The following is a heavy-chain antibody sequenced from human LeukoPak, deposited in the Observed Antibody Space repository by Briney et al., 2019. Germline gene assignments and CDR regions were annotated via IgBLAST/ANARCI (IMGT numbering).Heavy chain of an antibody. D-gene: IGHD3-22*01. Sequence: GVLRLSCAASGFTFSSYGMSWVRQAPGKGLEWVSPISGSGGSTYYADSVKGQFTISRDNSKNTLYLQMNSLRAEDTAVYYCARGDYYDSSGYNFVDAFDIWGQGTMVTVSS. V-gene: IGHV3-23*01. CDR2: ISGSGGST. J-gene: IGHJ3*02. CDR1: GFTFSSYG. CDR3: ARGDYYDSSGYNFVDAFDI.